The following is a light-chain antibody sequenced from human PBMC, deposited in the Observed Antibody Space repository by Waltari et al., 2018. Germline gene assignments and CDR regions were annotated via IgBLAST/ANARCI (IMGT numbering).Light chain of an antibody. V-gene: IGKV1-12*01. CDR3: QQANSFPIT. CDR2: PAS. J-gene: IGKJ5*01. CDR1: QGVSNW. Sequence: DIQMTQSPSSVSASVGDRVTITCRASQGVSNWLAWYQQKPGKAPKVLIYPASTLQSGVPSRFSGSGSGTDFTLTISSLQPEDFATYYCQQANSFPITFGQGTRLEIK.